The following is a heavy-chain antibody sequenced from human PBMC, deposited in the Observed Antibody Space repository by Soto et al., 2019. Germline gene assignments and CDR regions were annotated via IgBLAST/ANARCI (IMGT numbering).Heavy chain of an antibody. J-gene: IGHJ4*02. CDR2: IVPLFGTE. V-gene: IGHV1-69*06. Sequence: SVKVSCKASGVTLTRYAVSWVRQAPGQGPEWMGRIVPLFGTEKPAQKFQGRIKMTADKSTNTAYLGLTSLTSEDTAVYFCARDGSNCTDGICFHYFDYWGQGTLVTVSS. CDR1: GVTLTRYA. D-gene: IGHD2-8*01. CDR3: ARDGSNCTDGICFHYFDY.